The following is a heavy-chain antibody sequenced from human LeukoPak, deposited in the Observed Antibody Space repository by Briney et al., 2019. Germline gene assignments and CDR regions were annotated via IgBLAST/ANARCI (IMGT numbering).Heavy chain of an antibody. J-gene: IGHJ4*02. D-gene: IGHD3-10*01. CDR3: ARDVYYGSGSYFY. Sequence: PGGSLRLSCATSGFSFSSHDMNWVRQAPGQGLEWVSSISGSSKSIDYADSLKGRFAISRDNAKNSLYLQMNSLRAEDTAVYYCARDVYYGSGSYFYWGQGTLVTVSS. V-gene: IGHV3-21*04. CDR1: GFSFSSHD. CDR2: ISGSSKSI.